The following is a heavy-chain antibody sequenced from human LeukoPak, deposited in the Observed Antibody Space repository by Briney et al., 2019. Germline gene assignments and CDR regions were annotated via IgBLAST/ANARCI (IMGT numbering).Heavy chain of an antibody. CDR2: ISAYNGNT. D-gene: IGHD5-18*01. Sequence: ASVSPSRKVSGYTFSSYGISWVRQAPGQGLEWMGWISAYNGNTNYAQQRQGTVTMTTDTSTSTAYMELRSLRSDDTAVYYCARDIKRIQLRYYFDYWGQGTLVTVSS. CDR3: ARDIKRIQLRYYFDY. CDR1: GYTFSSYG. J-gene: IGHJ4*02. V-gene: IGHV1-18*01.